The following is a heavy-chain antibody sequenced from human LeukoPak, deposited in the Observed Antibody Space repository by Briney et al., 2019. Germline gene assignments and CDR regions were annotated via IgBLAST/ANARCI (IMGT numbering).Heavy chain of an antibody. Sequence: PGGSLRLSCAASGFTFSSDAMSWGRQAPGKGLEWVSVISGSGSGTYYADSVKGRFTISRDHSKNTPHLRMNSLRAEDTAVYYCAKGIVNWGKNYFDYWGQGTLVTVSS. CDR1: GFTFSSDA. D-gene: IGHD7-27*01. J-gene: IGHJ4*02. CDR2: ISGSGSGT. CDR3: AKGIVNWGKNYFDY. V-gene: IGHV3-23*01.